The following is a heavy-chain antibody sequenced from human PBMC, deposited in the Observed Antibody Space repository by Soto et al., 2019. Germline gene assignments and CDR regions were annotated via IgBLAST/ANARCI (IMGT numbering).Heavy chain of an antibody. J-gene: IGHJ4*02. CDR1: GFTFDYYA. Sequence: EVQLVESGGGLVQPGRSLRLSCAASGFTFDYYAMHWVRQVPGKGLEWVSSINWNSGSIGYADSVKGRFTISRDNAKNSLDLQMNSLRADDTAFYYCTKDGLRYGDYHGKHFEYWGQGTQVTVSS. V-gene: IGHV3-9*01. D-gene: IGHD4-17*01. CDR2: INWNSGSI. CDR3: TKDGLRYGDYHGKHFEY.